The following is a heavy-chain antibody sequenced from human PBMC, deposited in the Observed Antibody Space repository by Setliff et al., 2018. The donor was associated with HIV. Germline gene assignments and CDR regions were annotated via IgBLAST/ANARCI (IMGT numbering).Heavy chain of an antibody. V-gene: IGHV3-72*01. J-gene: IGHJ3*02. CDR1: GFTFSDLY. CDR2: SRNKAKSYTT. Sequence: SLRLSCAASGFTFSDLYMDWVRQAPGKGLEWVGRSRNKAKSYTTEYAASVKGRFTISRDDSKNSLYLQMSSLKTEDTAMYYCVRISMIVGNAFDIWGQGTMVTVSS. D-gene: IGHD3-22*01. CDR3: VRISMIVGNAFDI.